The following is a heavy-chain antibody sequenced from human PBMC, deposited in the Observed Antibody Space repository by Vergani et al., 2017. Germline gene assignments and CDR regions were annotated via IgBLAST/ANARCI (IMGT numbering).Heavy chain of an antibody. J-gene: IGHJ4*02. CDR2: ISYDGSNK. CDR1: GFTFSSFT. CDR3: ARVLLGYDYYFDY. V-gene: IGHV3-30-3*01. D-gene: IGHD5-12*01. Sequence: VQLVESGGGLVQPGGSLRLSCAASGFTFSSFTMHWVRQAPGKGLEWVAFISYDGSNKYYADSVKGRFTISRDNSKNTLYLQMNSLRPEDTALYYCARVLLGYDYYFDYWGQGTLVTVSS.